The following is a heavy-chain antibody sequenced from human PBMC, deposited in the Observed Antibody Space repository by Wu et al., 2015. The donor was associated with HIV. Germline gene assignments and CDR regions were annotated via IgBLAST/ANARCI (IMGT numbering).Heavy chain of an antibody. CDR3: ARDLIGSGWYGGFDP. Sequence: VQLVQSGGEVKKPGASVKVACKSSGHIFSDFGIHWVRQAPGEGLEWMGWISAQNGNTKYAQKFQGRVTMTTETSSSTAYMELRSLRSDDTAAYFCARDLIGSGWYGGFDPWGQGTLVTSPQ. CDR2: ISAQNGNT. J-gene: IGHJ5*02. D-gene: IGHD6-19*01. CDR1: GHIFSDFG. V-gene: IGHV1-18*01.